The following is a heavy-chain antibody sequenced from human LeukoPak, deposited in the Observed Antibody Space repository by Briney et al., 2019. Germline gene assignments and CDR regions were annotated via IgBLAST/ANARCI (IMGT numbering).Heavy chain of an antibody. CDR3: AKDLYYYYMDV. Sequence: GGSLRLSCAASGFSFSTYAMHWVRQAPGKGLGWVAFMRYDGSNEYYADSVKGRFTISRDNSKNTLYLQMNRLRAEDTAVYYCAKDLYYYYMDVWGKGTTVTVSS. J-gene: IGHJ6*03. V-gene: IGHV3-30*02. CDR2: MRYDGSNE. CDR1: GFSFSTYA.